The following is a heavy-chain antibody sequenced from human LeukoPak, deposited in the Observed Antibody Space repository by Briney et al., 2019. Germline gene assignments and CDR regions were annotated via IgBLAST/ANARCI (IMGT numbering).Heavy chain of an antibody. D-gene: IGHD4-23*01. CDR2: ISGSGGST. CDR1: GFIFSDYA. V-gene: IGHV3-23*01. CDR3: AKGPADDYGGNSGPRDY. J-gene: IGHJ4*02. Sequence: PGGSLRLSCAASGFIFSDYAMSWVRQAPGKGLEWVSAISGSGGSTYYADSVKGRFTISRDNSKNTLYLQMNSLRAEDTAVYYCAKGPADDYGGNSGPRDYWGQGTLVTVSS.